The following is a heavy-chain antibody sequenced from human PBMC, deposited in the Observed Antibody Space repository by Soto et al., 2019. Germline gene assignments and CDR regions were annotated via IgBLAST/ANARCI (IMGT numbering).Heavy chain of an antibody. D-gene: IGHD6-19*01. CDR3: AREFPYSSGLYGGRFDGMDV. V-gene: IGHV3-30-3*01. CDR2: ISYDGSNK. CDR1: GFTFSSYA. Sequence: QVQLVESGGGVVQPGRSLRLSCAASGFTFSSYAMHWVRQAPGKGLEWVAVISYDGSNKYYADSVKGRFTISRDNSKNTLYLQMNSLRAEDTAVYYCAREFPYSSGLYGGRFDGMDVWGQGTTVTVSS. J-gene: IGHJ6*02.